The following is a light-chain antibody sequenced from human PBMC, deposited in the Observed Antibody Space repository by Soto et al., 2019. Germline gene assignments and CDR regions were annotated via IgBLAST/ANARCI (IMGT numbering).Light chain of an antibody. V-gene: IGKV3-11*01. CDR1: QSVSSY. CDR2: DAS. Sequence: EIVLTQSPATLSLSPGERATLSCRASQSVSSYLAWYQQKPGQVPRLVIYDASNRATGIPGRFSGSGSGPDFTLTISSLEPEDFGVYYCQQRSSWPRTFGQGTKVEIK. J-gene: IGKJ1*01. CDR3: QQRSSWPRT.